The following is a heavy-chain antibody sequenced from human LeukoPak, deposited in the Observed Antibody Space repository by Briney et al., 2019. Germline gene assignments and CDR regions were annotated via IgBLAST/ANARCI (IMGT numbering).Heavy chain of an antibody. D-gene: IGHD3-10*01. V-gene: IGHV3-7*04. CDR3: ARDYGSGNFDY. CDR2: IKQDGSEK. CDR1: GFSFSSYD. Sequence: GGSLRLSCAASGFSFSSYDISWVRQAPGKGLEWVAGIKQDGSEKYYVDSVKGRFTISRDNAKNSLYLQMNSLRAEDTAVYYCARDYGSGNFDYWGQGTLVTVSA. J-gene: IGHJ4*02.